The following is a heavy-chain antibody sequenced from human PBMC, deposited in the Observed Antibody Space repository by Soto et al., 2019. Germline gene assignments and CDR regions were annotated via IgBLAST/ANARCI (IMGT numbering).Heavy chain of an antibody. CDR1: GFTFSSYA. D-gene: IGHD6-19*01. CDR3: AKVERAVAGIID. CDR2: ISVSVGST. J-gene: IGHJ4*02. Sequence: EVQLLESGGGLVQPGGSLRLSCAASGFTFSSYAMRWVRQAPGKGLDWVSAISVSVGSTYYADSVKGRFTISRDNSKNTLYLQMNSLRAEDTAVYYCAKVERAVAGIIDWGQGTLVTVSS. V-gene: IGHV3-23*01.